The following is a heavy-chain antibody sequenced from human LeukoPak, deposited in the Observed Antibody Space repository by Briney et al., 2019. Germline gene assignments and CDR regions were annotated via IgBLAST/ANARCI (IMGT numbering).Heavy chain of an antibody. D-gene: IGHD2-2*01. J-gene: IGHJ6*02. CDR1: GGSISSYY. V-gene: IGHV4-59*01. CDR2: IYYSGST. CDR3: ARDLLGSTRGYYYYYGMDV. Sequence: PSETLSLTCTVSGGSISSYYWSWIRQPPGKGLEWIGYIYYSGSTNYNPSLKSRVTISVDTSKNQFSLKLSSVTAADTAVYYCARDLLGSTRGYYYYYGMDVRGQGTTVTVSS.